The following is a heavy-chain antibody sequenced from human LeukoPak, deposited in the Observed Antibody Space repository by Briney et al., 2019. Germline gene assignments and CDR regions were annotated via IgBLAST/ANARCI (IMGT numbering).Heavy chain of an antibody. J-gene: IGHJ5*02. V-gene: IGHV4-39*07. CDR3: ARDWRSGGYYDYVWGSYGNWFDP. CDR1: GGSISSSSYY. D-gene: IGHD3-16*01. Sequence: SETLSLTCSVSGGSISSSSYYWGWIRQPPGKGLEWIGTFHYSGSTYYNPSLKSRVTISVNMSKNQFSLKLISVTAADTAVYYCARDWRSGGYYDYVWGSYGNWFDPWGQGTLVTVSS. CDR2: FHYSGST.